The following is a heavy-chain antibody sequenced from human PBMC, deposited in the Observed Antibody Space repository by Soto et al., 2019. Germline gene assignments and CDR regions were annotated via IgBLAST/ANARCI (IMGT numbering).Heavy chain of an antibody. CDR1: GGSISSSNW. D-gene: IGHD2-15*01. V-gene: IGHV4-4*02. J-gene: IGHJ5*02. Sequence: PSETLSLTCAVSGGSISSSNWWSWVRQPPGKGLEWIGEIYHSGSTNYNPSLKSRVTISVDKSKNQFSLKLSSVTAADTAVYYCARVPHVYAATNNWFDPWGQGTLVTVSS. CDR3: ARVPHVYAATNNWFDP. CDR2: IYHSGST.